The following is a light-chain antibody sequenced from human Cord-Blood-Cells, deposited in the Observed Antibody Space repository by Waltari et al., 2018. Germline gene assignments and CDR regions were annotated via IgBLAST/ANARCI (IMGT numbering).Light chain of an antibody. CDR2: EGS. J-gene: IGLJ2*01. CDR1: SSDVGSYNL. V-gene: IGLV2-23*01. CDR3: CSYAGSSTLV. Sequence: QSALTQPASVSGSPGQSITISCTGTSSDVGSYNLVSWYQQHPGKAPKRMIYEGSKRPSGVSNRFSGSKSCNTASLTISGLQAEDEADYYCCSYAGSSTLVFGGGTKLTVL.